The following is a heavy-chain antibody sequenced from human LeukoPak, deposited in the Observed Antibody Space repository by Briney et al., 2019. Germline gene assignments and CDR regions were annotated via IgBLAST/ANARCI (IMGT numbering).Heavy chain of an antibody. J-gene: IGHJ5*02. Sequence: GGSLRLSCAASGFTFSRYSMNWVRQAPGKGLEWVSSISSGSSYIYYADSVRGRLTISRDNAKNSLYLQMNSLRAEDTAVYYCARDSNYDFWSGYNNWFDPWGQGTLVTVSS. V-gene: IGHV3-21*06. CDR1: GFTFSRYS. CDR2: ISSGSSYI. D-gene: IGHD3-3*01. CDR3: ARDSNYDFWSGYNNWFDP.